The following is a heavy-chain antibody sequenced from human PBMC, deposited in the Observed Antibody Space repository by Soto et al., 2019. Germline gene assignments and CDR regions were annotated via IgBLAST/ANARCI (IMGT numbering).Heavy chain of an antibody. CDR1: GGSFSGYY. V-gene: IGHV4-34*01. J-gene: IGHJ3*02. Sequence: QVQLQQWGAGLLKPSETLSLTCTVSGGSFSGYYWSWIRQPPGKGLEWIGEINQSGSTNYNPSLKGRVITSVDTSKHHFSLKFSSVTAADTAVYYCARYSTAQWELGFMAFDIWGQGTMVTVSS. CDR3: ARYSTAQWELGFMAFDI. D-gene: IGHD1-26*01. CDR2: INQSGST.